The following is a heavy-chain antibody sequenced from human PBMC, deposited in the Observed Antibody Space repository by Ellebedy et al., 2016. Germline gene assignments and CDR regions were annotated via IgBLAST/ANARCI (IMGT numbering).Heavy chain of an antibody. V-gene: IGHV3-30-3*01. D-gene: IGHD2-15*01. CDR2: ISYDGSNK. Sequence: GESLKISXAASGFTFSSYAMHWVRQAPGKGLEWVAVISYDGSNKYYADSVKGRFTISRDNSKNTLYLQMNSLRAEDTAVYYCARGQGYCSGGSCYSSNYYYGMDVWGQGTTVTVSS. J-gene: IGHJ6*02. CDR3: ARGQGYCSGGSCYSSNYYYGMDV. CDR1: GFTFSSYA.